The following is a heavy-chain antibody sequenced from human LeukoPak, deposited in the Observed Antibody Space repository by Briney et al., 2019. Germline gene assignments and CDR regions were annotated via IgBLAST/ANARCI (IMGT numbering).Heavy chain of an antibody. CDR2: IIPILGIA. CDR3: ASIPTGYYYDSSGSTDY. V-gene: IGHV1-69*04. D-gene: IGHD3-22*01. CDR1: GGTFSSYA. J-gene: IGHJ4*02. Sequence: GASVKVSFKASGGTFSSYAISWVRQAPGKGLEWMGRIIPILGIANHAQKFQGRVTITADKSTSTAYMELSSLRSEDTAVYYCASIPTGYYYDSSGSTDYWGQGTLVTVSS.